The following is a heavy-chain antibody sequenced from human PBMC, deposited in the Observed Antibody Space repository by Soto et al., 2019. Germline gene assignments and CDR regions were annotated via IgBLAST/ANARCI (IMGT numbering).Heavy chain of an antibody. Sequence: SVNLSCKTAGFAFSISAVQWGRQARRQRLEWIGWIVVGSGNTNYEQKFQEGVTITRDMSTSTAYMELSSLSSEDTAVYYCAADLNRMIFGVVIGAWYYGMDVWGQGTTVTVSS. CDR2: IVVGSGNT. J-gene: IGHJ6*02. CDR3: AADLNRMIFGVVIGAWYYGMDV. CDR1: GFAFSISA. V-gene: IGHV1-58*01. D-gene: IGHD3-3*01.